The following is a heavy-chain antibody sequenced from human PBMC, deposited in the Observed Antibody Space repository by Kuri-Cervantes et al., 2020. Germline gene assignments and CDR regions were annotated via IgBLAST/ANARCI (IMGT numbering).Heavy chain of an antibody. V-gene: IGHV3-30-3*01. Sequence: GGSLRPSCTASGFTFSSYAMHWVRQAPGKGLEWVAVISEDGAYKDYIDSVKGRFTISRDNSKSTLYLQMNSLRVEDTAVYYCARERGGPDYWGQGILVTVSS. D-gene: IGHD2-15*01. CDR3: ARERGGPDY. CDR2: ISEDGAYK. J-gene: IGHJ4*02. CDR1: GFTFSSYA.